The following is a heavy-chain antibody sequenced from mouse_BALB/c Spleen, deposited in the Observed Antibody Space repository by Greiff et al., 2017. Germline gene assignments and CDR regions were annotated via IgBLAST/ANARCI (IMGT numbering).Heavy chain of an antibody. J-gene: IGHJ3*01. Sequence: QVQLQQSGAELLRPGVSVKISCKGSGYTFTDYAMHWVKQSHAKSLEWIGVISTYYGDASYNQKFKGKATMTVDKSSSTAYMELARLTSEDSAIYYCARSEGLGRAWFAYWGQGTLVTVSA. D-gene: IGHD4-1*01. CDR3: ARSEGLGRAWFAY. CDR2: ISTYYGDA. CDR1: GYTFTDYA. V-gene: IGHV1S137*01.